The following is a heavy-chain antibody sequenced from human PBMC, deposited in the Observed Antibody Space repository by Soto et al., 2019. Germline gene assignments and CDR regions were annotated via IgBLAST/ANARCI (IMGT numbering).Heavy chain of an antibody. V-gene: IGHV3-23*01. CDR3: AKGRSYYYYYGVDV. CDR2: IIDSGGST. CDR1: GLSFYRCA. Sequence: GVPRGVYCCGSGLSFYRCAMDWVSQAPGKGLEWVSDIIDSGGSTYYADSVKGRFTISRDNSKSTLYLQMNSLRAEDTALYYCAKGRSYYYYYGVDVWGQGTTVTVSS. J-gene: IGHJ6*02.